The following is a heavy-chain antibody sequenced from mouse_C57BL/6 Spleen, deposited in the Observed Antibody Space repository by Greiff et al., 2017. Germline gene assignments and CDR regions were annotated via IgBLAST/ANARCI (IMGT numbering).Heavy chain of an antibody. V-gene: IGHV1-54*01. Sequence: QVQLQQSGAELVRPGTSVKVSCKASGYAFTNYLIEWVKQRPGQGLEWIGVINPGSGGTNYNEKFKGKTTLTADNSSSTAYMQLSSLTSEDSAVYFCARSCYYYGSRYFDVWGTGTTVTVSS. CDR2: INPGSGGT. CDR1: GYAFTNYL. J-gene: IGHJ1*03. D-gene: IGHD1-1*01. CDR3: ARSCYYYGSRYFDV.